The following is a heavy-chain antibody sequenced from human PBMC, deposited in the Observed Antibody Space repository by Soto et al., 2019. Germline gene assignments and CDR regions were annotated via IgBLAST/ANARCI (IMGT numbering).Heavy chain of an antibody. CDR1: GYTFTSYG. CDR2: ISAYDGNT. J-gene: IGHJ6*02. V-gene: IGHV1-18*01. D-gene: IGHD3-22*01. Sequence: ASVKVSCKASGYTFTSYGIDWVRQAPGQGLEWLGWISAYDGNTKYAQILQGRVSLTTDTSTNTAYMELRSLRSDDTAIYFCARXGYYXXXGSRNYYYYGMNVWGQGTTVTVSS. CDR3: ARXGYYXXXGSRNYYYYGMNV.